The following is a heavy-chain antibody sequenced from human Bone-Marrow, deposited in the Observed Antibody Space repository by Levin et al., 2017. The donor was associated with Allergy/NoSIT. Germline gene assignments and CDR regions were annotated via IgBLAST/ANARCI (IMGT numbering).Heavy chain of an antibody. D-gene: IGHD2-2*01. CDR2: VYYSGST. Sequence: SETLSLTCTVYGASVSSDGHLWTWIRQFPGKGLEWIVYVYYSGSTNYNRSLKSRVTMSVDTTNSQFYLKLKSVTAADTARYYCASDRCTSAACSAHLFDSWGHGTLVTVSS. CDR1: GASVSSDGHL. J-gene: IGHJ4*01. V-gene: IGHV4-61*08. CDR3: ASDRCTSAACSAHLFDS.